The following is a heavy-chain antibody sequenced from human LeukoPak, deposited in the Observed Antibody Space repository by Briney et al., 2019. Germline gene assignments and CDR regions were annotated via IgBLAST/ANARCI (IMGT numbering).Heavy chain of an antibody. V-gene: IGHV1-18*01. Sequence: ASVKVSCKASGYTFTSYGISWVRQAPGQGLEWMGWISAYNGNTNYAQKLQGRVTMTTDTSTSTAYMELSSLRSEDTAVYYCARGTFPGIVVVYDAFDIWGQGTMVTVSS. CDR3: ARGTFPGIVVVYDAFDI. D-gene: IGHD3-22*01. CDR2: ISAYNGNT. J-gene: IGHJ3*02. CDR1: GYTFTSYG.